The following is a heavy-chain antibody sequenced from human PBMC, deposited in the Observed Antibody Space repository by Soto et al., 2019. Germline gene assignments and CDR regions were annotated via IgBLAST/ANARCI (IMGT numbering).Heavy chain of an antibody. CDR1: GGSISSYY. Sequence: SETLSLTCPVSGGSISSYYWSWIRQPPGKGLEWIGYIYYSGSTNYNPSLKSRVTISVDTSKNQFSLKLSSVTAADTAVYYCARDPVDYGEYDGYYYYGMDVWGQGTMVTVSS. CDR3: ARDPVDYGEYDGYYYYGMDV. CDR2: IYYSGST. D-gene: IGHD4-17*01. V-gene: IGHV4-59*01. J-gene: IGHJ6*02.